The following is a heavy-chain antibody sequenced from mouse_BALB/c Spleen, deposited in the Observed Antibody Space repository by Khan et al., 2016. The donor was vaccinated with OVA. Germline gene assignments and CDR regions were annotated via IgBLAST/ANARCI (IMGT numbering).Heavy chain of an antibody. V-gene: IGHV1S136*01. J-gene: IGHJ3*01. CDR1: GYTFTNYI. CDR3: AIDYGSSFWFAY. Sequence: VQLQQSGPELVKPGASVKMSCKASGYTFTNYIIHWVNQKPGQGLEWIGYINPYNDGPKYNETFKGKATLTSDKSSSTAYMELSGLTSADSAVYYCAIDYGSSFWFAYWGQGTLVTVSA. D-gene: IGHD1-1*01. CDR2: INPYNDGP.